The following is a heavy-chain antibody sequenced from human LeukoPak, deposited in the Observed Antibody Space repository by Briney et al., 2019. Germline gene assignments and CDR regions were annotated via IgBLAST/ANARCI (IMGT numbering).Heavy chain of an antibody. J-gene: IGHJ6*03. CDR3: ARDRGLDIAAAGKFRHYYYYMDV. Sequence: ASVKVSCKTSGYTFIGHYIHWVRQAPGQGLEWMGWINPKNGGANYAPRFQGRVTMTRDRSISTVYMEVTRLTSDDTAVYYCARDRGLDIAAAGKFRHYYYYMDVWGKGTTVTVSS. V-gene: IGHV1-2*07. D-gene: IGHD6-13*01. CDR2: INPKNGGA. CDR1: GYTFIGHY.